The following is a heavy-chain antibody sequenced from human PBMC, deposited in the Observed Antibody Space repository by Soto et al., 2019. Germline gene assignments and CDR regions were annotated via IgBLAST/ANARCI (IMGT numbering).Heavy chain of an antibody. J-gene: IGHJ4*02. CDR2: IYWDDDK. CDR3: AHRVLRTVFGLVTTTAIYFDF. Sequence: QITLKESGPTVVKPTETLTLTCTFSGFSLTPSGVGVGWVRQSPGKAPEWLALIYWDDDKRYSTSLNSRLIITKDTSKNQVVLTMGNVGQADTATYYCAHRVLRTVFGLVTTTAIYFDFWGPGTPVVVSS. D-gene: IGHD3-3*01. V-gene: IGHV2-5*02. CDR1: GFSLTPSGVG.